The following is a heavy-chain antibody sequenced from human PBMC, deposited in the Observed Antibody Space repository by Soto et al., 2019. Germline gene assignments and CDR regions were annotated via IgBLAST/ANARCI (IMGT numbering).Heavy chain of an antibody. Sequence: GGSLRLSCAVSGFTFSDYYMSWIRQAPGKGLEWVSYISSSGSTVYYADSVKGRFTISRDNAKNSLYLQMNSLRAEDTAVYYCARDPQVYSGFDYWGQGTLVTVSS. CDR3: ARDPQVYSGFDY. D-gene: IGHD1-26*01. CDR2: ISSSGSTV. J-gene: IGHJ4*02. CDR1: GFTFSDYY. V-gene: IGHV3-11*01.